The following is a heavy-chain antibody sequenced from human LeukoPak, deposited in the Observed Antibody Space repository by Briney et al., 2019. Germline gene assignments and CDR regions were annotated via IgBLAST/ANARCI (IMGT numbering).Heavy chain of an antibody. CDR2: IYHSGST. D-gene: IGHD5-12*01. J-gene: IGHJ6*02. Sequence: SETLSLTCTVSGYSISSGYYWGWIRQPPGKGLEWIGSIYHSGSTYYNPSLKSRVTISVDTSKNQFSLKLSSVTAADTAVYYCARGGWGTYSGYDYYYYGMDVWGQGTTVTVSS. CDR1: GYSISSGYY. V-gene: IGHV4-38-2*02. CDR3: ARGGWGTYSGYDYYYYGMDV.